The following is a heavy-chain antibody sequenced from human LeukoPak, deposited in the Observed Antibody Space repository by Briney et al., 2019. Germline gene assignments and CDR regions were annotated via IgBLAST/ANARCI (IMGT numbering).Heavy chain of an antibody. Sequence: GGSLRLSCAASGFTFSSYAMSWVRQAPGKGLEWVSAISGSGGSTYYADSVKGRFTISRDNSKNTLYLQMNSLRAEDTAVYYSAKDHFYIVVVNTGVDYWGQGTLVTVSS. V-gene: IGHV3-23*01. J-gene: IGHJ4*02. CDR1: GFTFSSYA. CDR3: AKDHFYIVVVNTGVDY. D-gene: IGHD2-15*01. CDR2: ISGSGGST.